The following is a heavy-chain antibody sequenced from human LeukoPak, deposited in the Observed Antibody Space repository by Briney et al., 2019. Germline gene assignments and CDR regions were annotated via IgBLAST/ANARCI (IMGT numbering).Heavy chain of an antibody. D-gene: IGHD7-27*01. J-gene: IGHJ2*01. CDR1: GGSISNYY. CDR3: ARHWGSDWYFDL. CDR2: IHYSGYT. V-gene: IGHV4-59*01. Sequence: SETLSLTCAVSGGSISNYYCSWIRQPPGKGLEWLGYIHYSGYTNYNPSLKSRVTISVDTSKNQSSLNLSSVTAADTAVYYCARHWGSDWYFDLWGRGTLVTVSS.